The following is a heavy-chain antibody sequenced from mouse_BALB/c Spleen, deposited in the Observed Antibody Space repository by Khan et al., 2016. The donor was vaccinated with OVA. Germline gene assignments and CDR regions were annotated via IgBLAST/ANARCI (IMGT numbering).Heavy chain of an antibody. D-gene: IGHD2-4*01. CDR3: ARKDYYDYDPFPY. J-gene: IGHJ3*01. Sequence: VQLKESGPGLVKPSQSLSLTCTVTGYSITSEYAWNCIRQFPGNKLEWMGYINYSGNTRFNPSLKSRTSITRDTSNNQCFLQLNSVTTDDTATYYCARKDYYDYDPFPYWGQGTLVTVSA. CDR2: INYSGNT. CDR1: GYSITSEYA. V-gene: IGHV3-2*02.